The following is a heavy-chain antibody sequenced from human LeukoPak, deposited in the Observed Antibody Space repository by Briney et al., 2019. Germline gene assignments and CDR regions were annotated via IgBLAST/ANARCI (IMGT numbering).Heavy chain of an antibody. D-gene: IGHD5/OR15-5a*01. V-gene: IGHV3-7*01. CDR1: GFTFSSYW. J-gene: IGHJ4*02. Sequence: GGSLRLSCAASGFTFSSYWMSWVRQTPEKGLEFVANINRDGNVRNYVDSVKGRFTISRDNAENSMHLQMNSLRADDTAVYYCARDPGSSAFDSWGQGTLVTVSS. CDR3: ARDPGSSAFDS. CDR2: INRDGNVR.